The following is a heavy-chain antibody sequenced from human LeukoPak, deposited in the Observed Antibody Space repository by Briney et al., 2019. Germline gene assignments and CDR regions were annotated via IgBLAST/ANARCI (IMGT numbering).Heavy chain of an antibody. CDR1: GFTFSSYP. Sequence: GGSLRLSCAASGFTFSSYPMHWVRQAPGKGLEWVAVISYDGSNKYYADSVKGRFTISRDNSKNTLYLQMNSLRAEDTAVYYCARVASTWYDFQYWGQGTLVIVSS. CDR2: ISYDGSNK. CDR3: ARVASTWYDFQY. V-gene: IGHV3-30*04. D-gene: IGHD6-13*01. J-gene: IGHJ1*01.